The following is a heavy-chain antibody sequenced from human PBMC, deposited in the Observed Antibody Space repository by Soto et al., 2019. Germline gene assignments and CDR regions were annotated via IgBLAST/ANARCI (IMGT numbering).Heavy chain of an antibody. D-gene: IGHD2-15*01. J-gene: IGHJ4*02. V-gene: IGHV5-51*01. CDR3: VRSGTSSGRFSDY. Sequence: GESLKISCKGSGYTFTSYWNGWVRQMPGEGLEWMGVIYPSDSDIRYSPSFQGKVTISADKSIPTAYLQWSSLKAADTAMYYCVRSGTSSGRFSDYWGQGTLVTVSS. CDR1: GYTFTSYW. CDR2: IYPSDSDI.